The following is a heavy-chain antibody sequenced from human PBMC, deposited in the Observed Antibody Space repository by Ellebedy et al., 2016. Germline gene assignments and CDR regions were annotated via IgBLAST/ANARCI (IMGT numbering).Heavy chain of an antibody. J-gene: IGHJ6*02. CDR2: INHSGST. V-gene: IGHV4-34*09. CDR1: GGSFSGYY. D-gene: IGHD2-15*01. Sequence: SETLSLXCAVYGGSFSGYYWSWIRQPPGKGLEWIGEINHSGSTNYNPSLKSRVTISVDTSKNQFSLKLSSVTAADTAVYYCARDMGSVNGYYYGMDVWGQGTTVTVSS. CDR3: ARDMGSVNGYYYGMDV.